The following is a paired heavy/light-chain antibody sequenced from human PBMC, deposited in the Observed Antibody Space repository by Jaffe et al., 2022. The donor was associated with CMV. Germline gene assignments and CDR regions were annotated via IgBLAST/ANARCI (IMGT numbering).Heavy chain of an antibody. CDR2: IYSGGST. V-gene: IGHV3-53*02. CDR1: GFTVSSNY. CDR3: FIAVRGYSYGMDY. Sequence: EVQLVETGGGLIQPGGSLRLSCAASGFTVSSNYMSWVRQAPGKGLEWVSVIYSGGSTYYADSVKGRFTISRDNSKNTLYLQMNSLRAEDTAVYYCFIAVRGYSYGMDYWGQGTLVTVSS. D-gene: IGHD5-18*01. J-gene: IGHJ4*02.
Light chain of an antibody. CDR2: EDN. CDR1: SGSIASNY. V-gene: IGLV6-57*04. Sequence: NFMLTQPHSVSESPGKTVTISCTRSSGSIASNYVQWYQQRPGSAPTTVIYEDNQRPSGVPDRFSGSIDSSSNSASLTISGLKTEDEADYYCQSYDSSNLWVFGGGTKLTVL. CDR3: QSYDSSNLWV. J-gene: IGLJ3*02.